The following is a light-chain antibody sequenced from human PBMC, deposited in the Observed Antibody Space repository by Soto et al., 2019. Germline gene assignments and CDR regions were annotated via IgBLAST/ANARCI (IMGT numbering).Light chain of an antibody. CDR3: AAWDDSLSGYV. J-gene: IGLJ1*01. V-gene: IGLV1-47*01. CDR2: RNN. Sequence: QSVLTQPPSASGTPGQRVPIFCSGSSSNIGSNYVYWYQQLPGTAPKLLIYRNNQRPSGVPDRFSGSKSGTSASLAISGLRSEDEADYYCAAWDDSLSGYVFGTGTKLTVL. CDR1: SSNIGSNY.